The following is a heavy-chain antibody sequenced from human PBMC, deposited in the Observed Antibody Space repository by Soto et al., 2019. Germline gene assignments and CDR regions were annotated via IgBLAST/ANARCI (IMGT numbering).Heavy chain of an antibody. V-gene: IGHV3-23*01. D-gene: IGHD4-17*01. J-gene: IGHJ5*02. CDR2: ISGGGDNT. Sequence: GGSLRLSCAASGFRFSTYSMNWVRQAPGKGPEWVSLISGGGDNTYYADFLKGRFTISRDNSKTTLYLQMNSLRADDTAVYYCAREESNNYGDYYFDPWGQGTLVTVSS. CDR3: AREESNNYGDYYFDP. CDR1: GFRFSTYS.